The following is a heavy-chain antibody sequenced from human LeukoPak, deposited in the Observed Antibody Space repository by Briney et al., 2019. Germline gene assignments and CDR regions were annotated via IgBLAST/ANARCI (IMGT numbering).Heavy chain of an antibody. CDR3: ARLVSVPAAFYYYYYGMEV. D-gene: IGHD2-2*01. CDR1: GYSFTSYW. V-gene: IGHV5-51*01. J-gene: IGHJ6*02. Sequence: ESLKISCKDSGYSFTSYWIGWVRQMPGKGLDWMRIIYPGDSDTRYSPSFQGWVAISADKSISTSYLQWSSLKASDTAMYYCARLVSVPAAFYYYYYGMEVWGQGTTVTVSS. CDR2: IYPGDSDT.